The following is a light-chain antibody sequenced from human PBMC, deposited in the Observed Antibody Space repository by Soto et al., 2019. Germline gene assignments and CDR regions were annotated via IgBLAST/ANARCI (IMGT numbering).Light chain of an antibody. J-gene: IGKJ5*01. CDR3: QHYAHNSPIT. V-gene: IGKV3-20*01. Sequence: EIVLTQSPGTLSLSPVERATLSCSASQSVSSRLAWYQQRPGQAPRLLISGASSRATGIPDRFSGSGSGTDFTLTISRLEPEDFALYYCQHYAHNSPITFGQGTRLEIK. CDR1: QSVSSR. CDR2: GAS.